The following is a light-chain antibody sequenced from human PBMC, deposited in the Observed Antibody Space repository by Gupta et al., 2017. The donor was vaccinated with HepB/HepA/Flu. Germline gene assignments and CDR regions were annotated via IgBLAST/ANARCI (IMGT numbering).Light chain of an antibody. Sequence: IVLSQSPDSRAVSLGQCPPINCKSTQSVLYSSNNRNYLAWYQQKPGQPPRVLIYCASTRETGIPDRFSGSGSETDFTLTISSLQAEDLAVYYCQQYYSTPCTFGQGTKLEIK. J-gene: IGKJ2*02. CDR1: QSVLYSSNNRNY. V-gene: IGKV4-1*01. CDR2: CAS. CDR3: QQYYSTPCT.